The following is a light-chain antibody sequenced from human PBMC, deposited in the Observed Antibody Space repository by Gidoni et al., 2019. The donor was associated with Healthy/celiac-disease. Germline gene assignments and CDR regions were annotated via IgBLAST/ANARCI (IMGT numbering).Light chain of an antibody. V-gene: IGLV1-40*01. Sequence: QSVLTQPPSVSGAPGPRVTISCTGSSSNIGADYDVHWYQQLPGTAPKLLIYGNSNRPSGVPDRFSGSKSGTSASLAITGLQAEDEADYYCQSYDSSLSGFVVFGGGTKLTVL. J-gene: IGLJ2*01. CDR2: GNS. CDR1: SSNIGADYD. CDR3: QSYDSSLSGFVV.